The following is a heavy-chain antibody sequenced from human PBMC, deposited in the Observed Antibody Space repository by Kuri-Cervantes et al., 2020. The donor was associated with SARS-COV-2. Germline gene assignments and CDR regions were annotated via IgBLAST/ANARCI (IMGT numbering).Heavy chain of an antibody. D-gene: IGHD3-3*01. V-gene: IGHV1-2*04. CDR2: INPNSGGT. CDR1: GYTFTGYY. Sequence: ASVKVSCKASGYTFTGYYMHWVRQAPGQGLEWMGWINPNSGGTNYAQKFQGWVTMTRDTSISTAYMELSRLRSDDTAVYYCARDKAIFGADFDYWGQGTLVTVSS. J-gene: IGHJ4*02. CDR3: ARDKAIFGADFDY.